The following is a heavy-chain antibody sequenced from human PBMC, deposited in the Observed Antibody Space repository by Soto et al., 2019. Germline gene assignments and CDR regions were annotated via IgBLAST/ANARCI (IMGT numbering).Heavy chain of an antibody. V-gene: IGHV3-7*05. CDR3: AKSLSAIPGDS. CDR2: IKQDGSEK. J-gene: IGHJ4*02. D-gene: IGHD2-2*01. Sequence: EVQLVESGGGLVQSGRSLRLSCAASGFTFSSYWMSWVRQGPGKGPEWVANIKQDGSEKYYVDSVKGRFTISRDNAKNSLYLQMTSLRAEDTAVYHCAKSLSAIPGDSWGQGTLVTVSS. CDR1: GFTFSSYW.